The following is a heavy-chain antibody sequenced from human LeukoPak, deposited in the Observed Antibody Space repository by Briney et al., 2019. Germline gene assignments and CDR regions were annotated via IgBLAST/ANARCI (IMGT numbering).Heavy chain of an antibody. CDR2: IYYSGST. CDR1: GGSISSGGYY. CDR3: ARFIVGATPHY. Sequence: SQTLSLTCTVSGGSISSGGYYWSWIRQHPGKGLEWIGYIYYSGSTYYNPSLKSRVTISVDTSKNQFSPKLSSVTAADTAVYYCARFIVGATPHYWGQGTLVTVSS. V-gene: IGHV4-31*03. J-gene: IGHJ4*02. D-gene: IGHD1-26*01.